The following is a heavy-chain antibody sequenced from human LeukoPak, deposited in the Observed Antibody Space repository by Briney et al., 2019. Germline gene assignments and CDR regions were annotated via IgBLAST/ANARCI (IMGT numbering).Heavy chain of an antibody. Sequence: GGSLRRSCAASGFTFSTYSMNWVRRAPGKGLQWVSYISSTSKTIYYADSVKGRFTISRDNAKNSLSLQMNSLRDEDTALYYCALGYCDSASCSHYFVYWRQGTLVTVSS. CDR2: ISSTSKTI. D-gene: IGHD2-2*01. CDR3: ALGYCDSASCSHYFVY. V-gene: IGHV3-48*02. J-gene: IGHJ4*02. CDR1: GFTFSTYS.